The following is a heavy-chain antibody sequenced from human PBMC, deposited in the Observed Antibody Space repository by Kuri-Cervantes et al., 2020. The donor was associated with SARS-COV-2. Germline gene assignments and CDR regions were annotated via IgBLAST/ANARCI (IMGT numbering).Heavy chain of an antibody. CDR3: AKDQVVGIAVAGKGFGYPDY. V-gene: IGHV3-30*02. D-gene: IGHD6-19*01. CDR1: GFTFSSYG. Sequence: GGSLRLSCAASGFTFSSYGMHWVRQAPGKGPEWVAFIRYDGSNKYYADSVKGRFTISRDNSKNTLYLQMNSLRAEDTAVYYCAKDQVVGIAVAGKGFGYPDYWGQGTLVTVSS. J-gene: IGHJ4*02. CDR2: IRYDGSNK.